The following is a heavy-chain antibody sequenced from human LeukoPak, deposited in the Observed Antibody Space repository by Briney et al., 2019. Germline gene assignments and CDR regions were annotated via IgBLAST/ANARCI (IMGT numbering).Heavy chain of an antibody. V-gene: IGHV3-33*01. CDR2: IWYDGSKK. CDR1: GFTFSNNG. J-gene: IGHJ4*02. Sequence: PGRSLRLSCAASGFTFSNNGMVWVRQAPGKGLERVALIWYDGSKKYYASSVKDRFSISRDNSKNTVYLQMNSLRGEDTALYYCARLKGSSMDSWGQGTLVTVSS. CDR3: ARLKGSSMDS.